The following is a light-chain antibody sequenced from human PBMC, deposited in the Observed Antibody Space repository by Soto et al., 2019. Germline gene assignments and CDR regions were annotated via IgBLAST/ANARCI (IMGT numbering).Light chain of an antibody. CDR1: QSVGSY. Sequence: EIVLTQSPATLSLSPGERATLSCRASQSVGSYLAWYQQKPGQAPRLLIYDASSRATGIPVRFSGSGSGTDFTLTISSLEPEDFAVYYCHQRSNWPLTFGGGTKVDIK. CDR3: HQRSNWPLT. J-gene: IGKJ4*01. V-gene: IGKV3-11*01. CDR2: DAS.